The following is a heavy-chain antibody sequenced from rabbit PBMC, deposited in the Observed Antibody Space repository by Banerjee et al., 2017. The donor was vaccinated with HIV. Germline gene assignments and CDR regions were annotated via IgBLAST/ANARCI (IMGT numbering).Heavy chain of an antibody. CDR3: ARDLAGVIGWNFNF. CDR1: GFTISSNYW. Sequence: QSLEESGGDLVKPEGSLTLTCTASGFTISSNYWMCWVRQAPGKGLEWIGCIYTGSSGSTDYASWAKGRFTISKTSSTTVTLQMTSLTAADTATYFCARDLAGVIGWNFNFWGPGTLVTVS. V-gene: IGHV1S40*01. CDR2: IYTGSSGST. D-gene: IGHD4-1*01. J-gene: IGHJ4*01.